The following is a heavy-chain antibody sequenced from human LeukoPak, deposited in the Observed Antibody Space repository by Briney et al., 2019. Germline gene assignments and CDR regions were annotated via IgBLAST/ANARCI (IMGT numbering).Heavy chain of an antibody. Sequence: GGSLSLSCAASGFTFSSYAMSWVRQAPGQGKEWVSAISVSGVTTPYEDSVQGRFTISRDNTKNKQYSQMISLMADDHAVYYCVKCTAACQHTYFDPWGQGTLVTVSS. CDR1: GFTFSSYA. V-gene: IGHV3-23*01. CDR3: VKCTAACQHTYFDP. CDR2: ISVSGVTT. J-gene: IGHJ5*02. D-gene: IGHD2-8*02.